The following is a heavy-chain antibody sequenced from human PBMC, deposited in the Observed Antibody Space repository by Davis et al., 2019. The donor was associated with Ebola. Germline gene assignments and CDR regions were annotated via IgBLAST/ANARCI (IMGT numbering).Heavy chain of an antibody. CDR3: AKSGIAVAGFLTFFDY. CDR1: GFTFSSYA. CDR2: ISGSGGST. J-gene: IGHJ4*02. Sequence: GESLKISCAASGFTFSSYAMSWVRQAPGKGLEWVSAISGSGGSTYYADSVKGRFTISRDNSKNTLYLQMNSLRAEDTAVYYCAKSGIAVAGFLTFFDYWGQGTLVTVSS. D-gene: IGHD6-19*01. V-gene: IGHV3-23*01.